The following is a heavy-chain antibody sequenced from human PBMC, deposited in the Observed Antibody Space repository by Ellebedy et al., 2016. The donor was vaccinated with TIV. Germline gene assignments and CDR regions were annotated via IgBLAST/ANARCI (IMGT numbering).Heavy chain of an antibody. J-gene: IGHJ4*02. CDR1: GFTFSSYG. Sequence: GGSLRLSCAASGFTFSSYGMHWVRQAPGKGLEWVAVISYDESTKYYVDSVKGRFTITRDNSKNTLYLQMNRLRDEDTAVYYCARDIWPNYFDYWGQGTLVTVSS. CDR2: ISYDESTK. V-gene: IGHV3-33*08. CDR3: ARDIWPNYFDY.